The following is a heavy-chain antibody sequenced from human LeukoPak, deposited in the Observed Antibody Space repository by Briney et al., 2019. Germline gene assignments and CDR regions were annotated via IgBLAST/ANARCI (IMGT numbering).Heavy chain of an antibody. CDR2: INPNSGGT. Sequence: ASVKVSCKASGYTFTGYYIHWVRQAPGQGLEWMGWINPNSGGTKYARKFQGRVTMTRDTSISTAYMELSRLTSDDMAVYYCARHPGSGNYYPFDYWGQGTLVTVSS. CDR3: ARHPGSGNYYPFDY. J-gene: IGHJ4*02. CDR1: GYTFTGYY. V-gene: IGHV1-2*02. D-gene: IGHD1-26*01.